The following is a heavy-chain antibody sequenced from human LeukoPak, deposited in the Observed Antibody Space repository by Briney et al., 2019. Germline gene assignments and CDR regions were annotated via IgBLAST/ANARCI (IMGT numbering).Heavy chain of an antibody. CDR3: ARAGGPIVVAREQYFQH. Sequence: VASVKVSCKASGYTFTSYGISWVRQAPGQGLEWMGWISAYNGNTNYAQKLQGRVTMTTDTSTSTAYMELRSLRSDDTAVYYCARAGGPIVVAREQYFQHWGQGTLVTVSS. CDR2: ISAYNGNT. D-gene: IGHD3-22*01. CDR1: GYTFTSYG. V-gene: IGHV1-18*01. J-gene: IGHJ1*01.